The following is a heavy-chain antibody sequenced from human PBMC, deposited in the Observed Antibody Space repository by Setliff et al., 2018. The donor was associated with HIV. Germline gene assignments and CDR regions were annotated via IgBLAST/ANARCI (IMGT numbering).Heavy chain of an antibody. D-gene: IGHD4-4*01. J-gene: IGHJ3*02. CDR2: ITADGGGT. V-gene: IGHV3-74*01. CDR1: GFTFSSHW. Sequence: GGSLRLSCAASGFTFSSHWMHWVRQAPGKGLVWVPRITADGGGTNYADSVKGRFTISRDNAKNTVYLQMNSLRAEDTAVYYCTRVVGGNLYPSAFDIWAQGTMVTVSS. CDR3: TRVVGGNLYPSAFDI.